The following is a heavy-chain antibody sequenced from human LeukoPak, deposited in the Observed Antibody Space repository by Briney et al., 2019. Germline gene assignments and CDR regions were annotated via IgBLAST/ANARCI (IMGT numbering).Heavy chain of an antibody. CDR1: RGTFSSYA. Sequence: GASVKVSCKASRGTFSSYAISWVRQAPGQGLEWMGRILPILGIPNYAQMFKGRVTIAADKYTSTVYMELSRLRSDDTGVYYCARAAYILAGYILMNWGQGNLVTVSS. J-gene: IGHJ4*02. CDR3: ARAAYILAGYILMN. D-gene: IGHD3-9*01. CDR2: ILPILGIP. V-gene: IGHV1-69*04.